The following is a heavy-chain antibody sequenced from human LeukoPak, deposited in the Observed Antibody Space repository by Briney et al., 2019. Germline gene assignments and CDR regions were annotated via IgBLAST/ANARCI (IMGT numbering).Heavy chain of an antibody. J-gene: IGHJ3*02. V-gene: IGHV1-69*05. CDR1: GGTFSSYA. CDR3: AAYPNYYDSSDYYGNAFDI. CDR2: IIPIFGTA. D-gene: IGHD3-22*01. Sequence: SVKVSCKASGGTFSSYAISWVRQAPGQGLEWMGRIIPIFGTANYAQKFQGRVTITTDESTSTAYMELSSLRSEDTAVYYCAAYPNYYDSSDYYGNAFDIWGQGTMVTVSS.